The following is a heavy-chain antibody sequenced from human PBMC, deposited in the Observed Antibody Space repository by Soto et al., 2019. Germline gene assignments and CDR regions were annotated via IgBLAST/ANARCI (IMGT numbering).Heavy chain of an antibody. CDR1: GYTFSNYW. D-gene: IGHD3-3*01. CDR2: IYPGDSDT. V-gene: IGHV5-51*01. Sequence: PGESLKISCKGSGYTFSNYWIGWVRQMPGKGLEWMGIIYPGDSDTRYSPSFQGQVTISADKSINTAYLQWSSLKASDTAMYYCARQTNTIRQYYFDYWGQGTLVTVSS. CDR3: ARQTNTIRQYYFDY. J-gene: IGHJ4*02.